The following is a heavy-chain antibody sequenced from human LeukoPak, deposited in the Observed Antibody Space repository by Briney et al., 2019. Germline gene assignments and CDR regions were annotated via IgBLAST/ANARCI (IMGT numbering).Heavy chain of an antibody. CDR1: GGTFSSYA. D-gene: IGHD3-22*01. V-gene: IGHV1-69*05. Sequence: SVKVSCKASGGTFSSYAISWVRQAPGQGLEWMGGIIPIFGTANYAQKFQGRVTITTDESTSTAYMELSSLRSEDTAVYYCARDYYDSSGYYPDTFFDYWGQGTLVTVSS. CDR3: ARDYYDSSGYYPDTFFDY. CDR2: IIPIFGTA. J-gene: IGHJ4*02.